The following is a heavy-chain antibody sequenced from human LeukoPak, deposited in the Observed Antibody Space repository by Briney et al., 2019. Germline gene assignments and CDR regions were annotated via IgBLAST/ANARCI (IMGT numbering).Heavy chain of an antibody. CDR1: DDSITMYY. CDR2: VDHTGST. Sequence: SETLSLTCSVSDDSITMYYWTWIRQPPGKGLEWIGYVDHTGSTNFNPSLNGRVSISRDTTKNLFSLRLRSVTAADTAVYYCAGSGWYGARGDYWGQGTLVTVSS. D-gene: IGHD6-19*01. V-gene: IGHV4-59*01. CDR3: AGSGWYGARGDY. J-gene: IGHJ4*02.